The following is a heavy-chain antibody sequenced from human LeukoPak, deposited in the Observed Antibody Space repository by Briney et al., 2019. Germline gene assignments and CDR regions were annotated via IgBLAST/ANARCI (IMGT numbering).Heavy chain of an antibody. D-gene: IGHD6-19*01. CDR2: ISAYNGDT. CDR1: GFTFTRYG. CDR3: ARDPSNTSGRYAYFDY. J-gene: IGHJ4*02. V-gene: IGHV1-18*01. Sequence: ASVKVSCKASGFTFTRYGISWVRQAPGQGLEWMGWISAYNGDTNYSQNFQGRVTMTTDTSTTTAYMELRSLRSDDTAVYYCARDPSNTSGRYAYFDYWGQGTPVTVSS.